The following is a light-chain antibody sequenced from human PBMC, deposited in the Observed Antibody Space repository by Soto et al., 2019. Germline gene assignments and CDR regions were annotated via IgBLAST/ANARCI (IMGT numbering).Light chain of an antibody. Sequence: EIVLTQSPGTLSLSPGGRATLSCRASQSVSSTSLASYRQTLGQAPRLLMYDAFNRATDIPDRISGSGSGTDFTLTITSLEPEDFAVYYCQHYTDSPPSYTFGQGTKREIK. CDR3: QHYTDSPPSYT. CDR1: QSVSSTS. V-gene: IGKV3-20*01. CDR2: DAF. J-gene: IGKJ2*01.